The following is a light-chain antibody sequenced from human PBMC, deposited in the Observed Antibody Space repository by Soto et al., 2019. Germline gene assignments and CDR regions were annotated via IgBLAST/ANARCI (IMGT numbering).Light chain of an antibody. Sequence: QSVLTQPASVSGSPGQSITISCTGTSSDVGGYNYVSWYQQHPGKAPKLMIYDVSNRPSGISNRFSGSKSGNTASLTISGLQAEDEADYYCSSYTSSSIYVSGTGTKV. CDR3: SSYTSSSIYV. V-gene: IGLV2-14*01. CDR2: DVS. J-gene: IGLJ1*01. CDR1: SSDVGGYNY.